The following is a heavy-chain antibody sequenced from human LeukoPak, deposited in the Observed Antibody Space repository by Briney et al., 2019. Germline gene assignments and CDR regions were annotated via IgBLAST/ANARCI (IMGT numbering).Heavy chain of an antibody. Sequence: SETLSLTCTVSGGSISSSSYYWSWIRQPAGKGLEWIGRIYTSGSTNYNPSLKSRVTMSVDTSKNQFSLKLSSVTAADTAVYYCARDLDSGSFPAYYYMDVWGKGTTVTVSS. D-gene: IGHD1-26*01. CDR3: ARDLDSGSFPAYYYMDV. J-gene: IGHJ6*03. CDR2: IYTSGST. CDR1: GGSISSSSYY. V-gene: IGHV4-61*02.